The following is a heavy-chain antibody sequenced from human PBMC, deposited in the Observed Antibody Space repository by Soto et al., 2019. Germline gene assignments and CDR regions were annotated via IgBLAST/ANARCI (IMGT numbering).Heavy chain of an antibody. D-gene: IGHD5-18*01. CDR1: GGSISSGDYY. Sequence: SETLSLTCTVSGGSISSGDYYWSWIRQPPGKGLEWIGYIYYSGSTYYNPSLKSRVTISVDTSKNQFSLKLSSVTAADTAVYYCARRAMVTIYGMDVWGQGTTVTVSS. CDR3: ARRAMVTIYGMDV. J-gene: IGHJ6*02. CDR2: IYYSGST. V-gene: IGHV4-30-4*01.